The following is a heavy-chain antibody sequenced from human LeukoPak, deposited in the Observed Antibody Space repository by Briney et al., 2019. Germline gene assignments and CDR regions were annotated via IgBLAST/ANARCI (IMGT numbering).Heavy chain of an antibody. V-gene: IGHV3-7*01. J-gene: IGHJ1*01. CDR2: IKQDGSEK. Sequence: QPGGSLRFYCAASGFTVSSYWMSWVRQAPGKGLEWVANIKQDGSEKYYVDSVKGRFTISRDNAKNSLYLQMNSLRAEDTAVYYCARGAGTIFGVVGAEYFQHWGQGTLVTVSS. CDR1: GFTVSSYW. D-gene: IGHD3-3*01. CDR3: ARGAGTIFGVVGAEYFQH.